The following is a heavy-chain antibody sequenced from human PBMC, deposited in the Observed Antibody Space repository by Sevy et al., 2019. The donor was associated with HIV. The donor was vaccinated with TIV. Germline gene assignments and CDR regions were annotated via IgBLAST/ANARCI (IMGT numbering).Heavy chain of an antibody. CDR1: GFTFDDHT. CDR3: AKDSGYSSGWNNFDY. Sequence: EGSLRLSCAASGFTFDDHTMHWVHQAPGKGLEWVSLIGWDGGSTYYADSVKGRFTISRDNSKNSLYLQMNSLRTEDTALYYCAKDSGYSSGWNNFDYWGQGTLVTVSS. V-gene: IGHV3-43*01. J-gene: IGHJ4*02. CDR2: IGWDGGST. D-gene: IGHD6-19*01.